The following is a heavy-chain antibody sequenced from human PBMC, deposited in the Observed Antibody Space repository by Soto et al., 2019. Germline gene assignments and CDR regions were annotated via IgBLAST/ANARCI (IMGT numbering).Heavy chain of an antibody. CDR2: IKQDGSEK. J-gene: IGHJ6*04. Sequence: GGSLRLSCAASGFTFSSYWMSWVRQAPGKGLEWVANIKQDGSEKYYVDSVKGRFTISRDNAKNSLYLQMNSLRAEDTAVYYCASSPYYDFWSGSSNAVWGKGTTVTVSS. CDR3: ASSPYYDFWSGSSNAV. V-gene: IGHV3-7*01. CDR1: GFTFSSYW. D-gene: IGHD3-3*01.